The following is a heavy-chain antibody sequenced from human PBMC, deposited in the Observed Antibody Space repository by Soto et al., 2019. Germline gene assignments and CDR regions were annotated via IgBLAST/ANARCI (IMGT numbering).Heavy chain of an antibody. J-gene: IGHJ4*02. V-gene: IGHV1-8*01. D-gene: IGHD6-19*01. CDR2: MNANRDNT. CDR1: GYTFTSYD. CDR3: ERASCWYTY. Sequence: QVQLGQSGAEVKKPGASVKVSCKASGYTFTSYDINWVRQATGQGLEWMGWMNANRDNTGYAQKFQSRGTMNRNTSIITAYMELSSLRSEDAAVYYCERASCWYTYWGQGTLVTVSS.